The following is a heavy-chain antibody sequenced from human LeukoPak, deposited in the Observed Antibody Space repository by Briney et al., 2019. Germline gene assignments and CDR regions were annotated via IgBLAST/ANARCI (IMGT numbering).Heavy chain of an antibody. Sequence: ASVKVSCKASGGTFSSYAISWVRQAPGQGLEWMGGIIPIFGTANYAQKFQGRVTITADESTSTAYMELSSLRSEDTAVYYCARGITMVRGVIINWFDLWGQGTLVTVSS. CDR1: GGTFSSYA. J-gene: IGHJ5*02. CDR2: IIPIFGTA. D-gene: IGHD3-10*01. V-gene: IGHV1-69*01. CDR3: ARGITMVRGVIINWFDL.